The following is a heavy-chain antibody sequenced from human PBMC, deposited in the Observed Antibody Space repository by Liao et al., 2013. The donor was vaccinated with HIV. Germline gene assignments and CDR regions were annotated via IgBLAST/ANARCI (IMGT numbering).Heavy chain of an antibody. J-gene: IGHJ6*03. V-gene: IGHV4-39*07. Sequence: LQLQESGPGLVKPSETLSLTCTVSGDSISSSSYHWGWIRQPPGKGLEWIGEINHSGSTNYNPSLKSRVTISVETSKNQFSLKLSSVTAADTAVYYCARGGGDYVNYYYYMDVWGKGTTVTVSS. CDR2: INHSGST. CDR3: ARGGGDYVNYYYYMDV. CDR1: GDSISSSSYH. D-gene: IGHD4-17*01.